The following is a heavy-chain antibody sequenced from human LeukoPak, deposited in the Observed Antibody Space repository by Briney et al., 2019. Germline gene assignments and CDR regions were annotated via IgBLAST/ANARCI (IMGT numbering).Heavy chain of an antibody. V-gene: IGHV3-74*01. D-gene: IGHD3-10*01. CDR2: INSDGSTT. CDR1: GFTLNGSW. CDR3: ARVATGSYDWFDP. Sequence: GGSLRLSCAAPGFTLNGSWMHWVRQAPGKGLVWVSRINSDGSTTSYADSVKGRFTISRDNSKNTLYLQMNSLRAEDTAVYFCARVATGSYDWFDPWGQGTLVTVSS. J-gene: IGHJ5*02.